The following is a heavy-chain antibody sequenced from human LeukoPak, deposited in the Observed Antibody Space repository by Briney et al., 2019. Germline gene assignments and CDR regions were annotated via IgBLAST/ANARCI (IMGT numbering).Heavy chain of an antibody. CDR1: GYTFTSYY. Sequence: ASVKVSCKASGYTFTSYYMHWVRQAPGEGLEWMGIINPSGGSTSYAQKFQGRATMTRDMSTSTVYMELSSLRSEDTAVYYCASRTRPDVGAFDIWGQGTMVTVSS. CDR3: ASRTRPDVGAFDI. V-gene: IGHV1-46*01. D-gene: IGHD6-6*01. J-gene: IGHJ3*02. CDR2: INPSGGST.